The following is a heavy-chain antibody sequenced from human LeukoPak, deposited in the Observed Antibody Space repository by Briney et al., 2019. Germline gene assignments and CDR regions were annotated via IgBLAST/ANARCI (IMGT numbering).Heavy chain of an antibody. Sequence: SETLSPTCTVSGYFISSGYYWGWIRQPPGKGLQWIGSIHHSGSTYYNPSLKSRVTISVDTSKNQFSLKLSSVTAADTAVYYCARGSFAVTRTSYYYYYYMDVWGKGTTVTVSS. CDR1: GYFISSGYY. CDR3: ARGSFAVTRTSYYYYYYMDV. CDR2: IHHSGST. D-gene: IGHD4-17*01. J-gene: IGHJ6*03. V-gene: IGHV4-38-2*02.